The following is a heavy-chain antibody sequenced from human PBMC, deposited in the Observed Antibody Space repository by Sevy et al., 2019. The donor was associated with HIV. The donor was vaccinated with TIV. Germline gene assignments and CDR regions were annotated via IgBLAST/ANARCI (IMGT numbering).Heavy chain of an antibody. Sequence: GESLKISCAASGFSFSNYGMHWVRRAPGKGLEWVAIIWYDGSNKYYADSVKGRFTISRDNSKNTLFLQMDSLRVEDTAVYYCARLGLQRYGVDVWGQGTTVTVSS. CDR3: ARLGLQRYGVDV. CDR1: GFSFSNYG. CDR2: IWYDGSNK. D-gene: IGHD4-4*01. J-gene: IGHJ6*02. V-gene: IGHV3-33*01.